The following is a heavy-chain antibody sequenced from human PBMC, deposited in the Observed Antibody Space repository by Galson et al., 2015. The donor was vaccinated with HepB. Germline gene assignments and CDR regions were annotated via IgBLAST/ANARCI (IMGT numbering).Heavy chain of an antibody. D-gene: IGHD6-13*01. CDR2: IWSDGSNQ. CDR3: AREAHIAAPACLDS. Sequence: SLRLSCAASGFTFNTYGMHWVRQAPGKGLGWVALIWSDGSNQYYADSVKGRFTISRDNSRNTLYLQMNSLRAEDTALYYCAREAHIAAPACLDSWGQGTLVTVSS. V-gene: IGHV3-33*01. J-gene: IGHJ4*02. CDR1: GFTFNTYG.